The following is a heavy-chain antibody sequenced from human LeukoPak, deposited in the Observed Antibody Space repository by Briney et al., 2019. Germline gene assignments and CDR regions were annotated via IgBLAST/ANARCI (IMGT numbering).Heavy chain of an antibody. J-gene: IGHJ5*02. CDR3: ARDQERSNNWFDP. D-gene: IGHD3-10*01. CDR1: GYTFTSYG. Sequence: ASVKVSCKTSGYTFTSYGFNWVRQAPGQGLEWMGWISAYNGNTNSAQKFQGRVTMTTDTSTSTAYMELRSLRSDDTAVYYCARDQERSNNWFDPWGQGTLVTVSS. CDR2: ISAYNGNT. V-gene: IGHV1-18*04.